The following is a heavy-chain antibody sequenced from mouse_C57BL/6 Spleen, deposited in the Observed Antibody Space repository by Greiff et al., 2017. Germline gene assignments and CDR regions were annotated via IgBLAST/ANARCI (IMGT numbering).Heavy chain of an antibody. V-gene: IGHV1-62-2*01. CDR3: ARHEDGSSYLYAMDY. Sequence: VKLMESGAELVKPGASVKLSCKASGYTFTEYTIHWVKQGSGQGLEWIGWFYPGSGRIKYNEKFKDKATLTADKSSSTVYMELSRLTSEDSAVYFCARHEDGSSYLYAMDYWGQGTSVTVSS. CDR1: GYTFTEYT. J-gene: IGHJ4*01. CDR2: FYPGSGRI. D-gene: IGHD3-2*02.